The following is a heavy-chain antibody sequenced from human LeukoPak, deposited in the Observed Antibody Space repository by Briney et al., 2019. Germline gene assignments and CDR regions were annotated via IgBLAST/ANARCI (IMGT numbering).Heavy chain of an antibody. CDR2: ISSNGGST. Sequence: PGGSLRLSCAASGFTFSSYAMHWVRQAPGKGLEYVSAISSNGGSTYYANSVKGRFTISRDNSKNTLYLQMNSLRAEDTAVYYCTKGTPGIAAAGTGYFQHWGQGTLVTVSS. CDR3: TKGTPGIAAAGTGYFQH. V-gene: IGHV3-64*01. CDR1: GFTFSSYA. J-gene: IGHJ1*01. D-gene: IGHD6-13*01.